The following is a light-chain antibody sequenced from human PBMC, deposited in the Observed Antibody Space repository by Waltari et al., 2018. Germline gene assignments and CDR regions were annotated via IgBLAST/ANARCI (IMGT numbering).Light chain of an antibody. CDR2: NND. CDR3: EAWDDTLNGPV. V-gene: IGLV1-44*01. J-gene: IGLJ3*02. Sequence: QSVLTQPPSASGTPGPRVTMSCSGSNPHVGSNTVIWYRQVPGTAPKLVIYNNDQRPSGVPDRFSGSKAAASASLAISGLQSEDEADYFCEAWDDTLNGPVFGGGTKLTVL. CDR1: NPHVGSNT.